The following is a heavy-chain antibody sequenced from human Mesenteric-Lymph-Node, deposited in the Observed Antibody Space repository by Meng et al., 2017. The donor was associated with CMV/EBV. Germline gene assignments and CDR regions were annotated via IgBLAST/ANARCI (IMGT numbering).Heavy chain of an antibody. CDR1: GFTFSSYW. D-gene: IGHD2-2*02. Sequence: ESLKISCAASGFTFSSYWMSWIRQPPGKGLEWIGEINHSGRTNYNPSLKSRVTISVDTSKNQFSLRLSSVTAADTAMYYCAKVRVDCSSTSCYTSGLDVWGQGTTVTVSS. CDR3: AKVRVDCSSTSCYTSGLDV. J-gene: IGHJ6*02. V-gene: IGHV4-34*01. CDR2: INHSGRT.